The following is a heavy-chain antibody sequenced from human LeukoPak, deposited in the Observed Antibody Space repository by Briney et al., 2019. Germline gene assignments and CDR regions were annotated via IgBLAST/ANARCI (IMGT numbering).Heavy chain of an antibody. CDR1: GFSFSTYG. CDR2: IPYDGSDK. D-gene: IGHD1-26*01. Sequence: PGRSLRLSCAASGFSFSTYGMHWVRQAPGKGLEWVTVIPYDGSDKYYADSVKGRFTISRDNSRNTLYLQMNSLRVEDTAVYYCAKEVGTFTLDYWGQGTLVTVSS. V-gene: IGHV3-30*18. J-gene: IGHJ4*02. CDR3: AKEVGTFTLDY.